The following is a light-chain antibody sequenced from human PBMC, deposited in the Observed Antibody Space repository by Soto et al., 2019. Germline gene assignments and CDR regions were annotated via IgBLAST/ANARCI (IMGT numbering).Light chain of an antibody. Sequence: DIQVTQYPSSLSASVGHRVAITCRASQSITYYLNWYQQIPGKAPKVLIYAASNLQSGVPSRFSGSGSGTDFTLTISSLQPEDFATYYCQQSYSTPITFGQGTRLEIK. J-gene: IGKJ5*01. CDR1: QSITYY. CDR3: QQSYSTPIT. CDR2: AAS. V-gene: IGKV1-39*01.